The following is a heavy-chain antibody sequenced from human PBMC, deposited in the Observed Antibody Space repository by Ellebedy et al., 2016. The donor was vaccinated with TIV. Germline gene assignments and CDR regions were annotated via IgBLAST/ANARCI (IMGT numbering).Heavy chain of an antibody. CDR2: ISSSSSTI. Sequence: GESLKISXAASGFTFSSYSMNWVRQAPGKGLEWVSYISSSSSTIYYADSVKGRFTISRDNAKNSLYLQMNSLRAEDTAVYYCARDKGAFFDYWGQGTLVTVSS. J-gene: IGHJ4*02. D-gene: IGHD1-26*01. CDR3: ARDKGAFFDY. V-gene: IGHV3-48*04. CDR1: GFTFSSYS.